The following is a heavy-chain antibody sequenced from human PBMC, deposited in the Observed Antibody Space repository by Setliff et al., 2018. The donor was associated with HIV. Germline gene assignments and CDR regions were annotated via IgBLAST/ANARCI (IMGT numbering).Heavy chain of an antibody. Sequence: GESLKISCKGSGYSFTSYWIGWVRQMPGKGLEWMGIIYPGDSDTRYSPSFQGQVTISADKSISTAYLQWSSLKASDTAMYYCARRSIAAAGTSAFDIWGQGTMVTVSS. CDR2: IYPGDSDT. V-gene: IGHV5-51*01. D-gene: IGHD6-13*01. J-gene: IGHJ3*02. CDR3: ARRSIAAAGTSAFDI. CDR1: GYSFTSYW.